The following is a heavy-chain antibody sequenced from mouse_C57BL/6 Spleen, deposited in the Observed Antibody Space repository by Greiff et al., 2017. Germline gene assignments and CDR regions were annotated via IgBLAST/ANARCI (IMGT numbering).Heavy chain of an antibody. CDR2: ISNGGGST. CDR3: ARPGVSSYWYFDV. CDR1: GFTFSDYY. Sequence: VKVEESGGGLVQPGGSLKLSCAASGFTFSDYYMYWVRQTPEKRLEWVAYISNGGGSTYYPDTVKGRFTISRDNAQTTLYLQMSRLKSEDTAMYYCARPGVSSYWYFDVWGTGTTVTVSS. D-gene: IGHD1-1*01. V-gene: IGHV5-12*01. J-gene: IGHJ1*03.